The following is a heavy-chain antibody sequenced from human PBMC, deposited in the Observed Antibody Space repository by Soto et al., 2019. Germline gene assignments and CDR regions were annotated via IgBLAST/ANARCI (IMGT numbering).Heavy chain of an antibody. J-gene: IGHJ6*02. CDR3: ATEAYLNV. V-gene: IGHV3-23*01. Sequence: GGSLRLSCAASGITFSTYAMSWVRQAPGKGLEWVSVIIGGGGSTYYADSVKGRFTISRDNSRDTLYLQMSSLRAEDTEVYYCATEAYLNVWGQGTVVTVSS. CDR1: GITFSTYA. CDR2: IIGGGGST.